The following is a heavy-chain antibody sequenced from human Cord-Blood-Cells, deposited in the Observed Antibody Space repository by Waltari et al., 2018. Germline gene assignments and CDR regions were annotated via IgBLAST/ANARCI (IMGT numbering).Heavy chain of an antibody. Sequence: EVQLVQSGAEVNKPGESLKISCKDSGYSFPSYWIGWVRQMPGKGLEWMGIIYPGDSDTRYSPSFQGQVTISADKSISTAYLQWSSLKASDTAMYYCARHKDCSGGSCYSFDYWGQGTLVTVSS. CDR2: IYPGDSDT. CDR3: ARHKDCSGGSCYSFDY. CDR1: GYSFPSYW. V-gene: IGHV5-51*01. J-gene: IGHJ4*02. D-gene: IGHD2-15*01.